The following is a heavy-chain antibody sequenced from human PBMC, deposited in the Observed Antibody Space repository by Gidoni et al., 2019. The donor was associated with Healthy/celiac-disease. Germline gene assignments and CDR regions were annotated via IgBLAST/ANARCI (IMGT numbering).Heavy chain of an antibody. D-gene: IGHD3-3*01. CDR1: GGSISSSSYY. CDR3: AIQRGWTTYYDFWSGYSAPWFDP. Sequence: QLQLQESGPGLVKPSETLSLTCTVSGGSISSSSYYWGWIRQPPGKGLEWIWSIYYSGSASYNPSLKSRVTISVDTSKNQFSLKLSSVTAADTAVYYCAIQRGWTTYYDFWSGYSAPWFDPWGQGTLVTVSS. V-gene: IGHV4-39*01. CDR2: IYYSGSA. J-gene: IGHJ5*02.